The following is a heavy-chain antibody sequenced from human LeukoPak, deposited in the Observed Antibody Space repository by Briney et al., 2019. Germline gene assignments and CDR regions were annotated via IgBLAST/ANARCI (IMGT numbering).Heavy chain of an antibody. CDR1: GFPFSGNA. J-gene: IGHJ4*02. Sequence: GGSLRLSCEASGFPFSGNAMSWVRQAPGRGLEWVSGVGGDEKAHYADFVRGRFTISRDNSKKTVYLQMNSLTVEDTAVYYCAKDLSWWVTADYWGQGVLVTVSS. CDR2: VGGDEKA. V-gene: IGHV3-23*01. D-gene: IGHD2-21*02. CDR3: AKDLSWWVTADY.